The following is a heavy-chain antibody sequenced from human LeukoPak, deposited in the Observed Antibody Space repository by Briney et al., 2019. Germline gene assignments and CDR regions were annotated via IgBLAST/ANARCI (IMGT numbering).Heavy chain of an antibody. CDR2: ISSNGGST. D-gene: IGHD5-18*01. CDR1: GFTFSSYA. CDR3: ARDGYSHAHDAFDI. V-gene: IGHV3-64*01. Sequence: GGSLRLSCAASGFTFSSYAMHWVRQAPGKGLEYVSAISSNGGSTYYANSVKGRFTISRDNSKNTLYLQMGSLRAEDMAVYYCARDGYSHAHDAFDIWGQGTMVTVSS. J-gene: IGHJ3*02.